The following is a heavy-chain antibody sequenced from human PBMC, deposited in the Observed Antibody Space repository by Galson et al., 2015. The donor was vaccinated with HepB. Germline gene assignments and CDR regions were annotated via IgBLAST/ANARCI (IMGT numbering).Heavy chain of an antibody. J-gene: IGHJ4*02. CDR3: GVAGTGEYYFDY. Sequence: SVKVSCKASGGTFSSYAISWVRQAPGQGLEWMGGIIPIFGIANYAQKFQGRVTITADKSTSTAYMELSSLRSEDTAVYYCGVAGTGEYYFDYWGQGTLVTVSS. CDR2: IIPIFGIA. D-gene: IGHD6-19*01. CDR1: GGTFSSYA. V-gene: IGHV1-69*10.